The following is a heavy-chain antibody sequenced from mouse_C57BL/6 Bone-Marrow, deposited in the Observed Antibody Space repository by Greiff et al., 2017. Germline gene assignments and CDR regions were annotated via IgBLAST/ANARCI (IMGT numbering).Heavy chain of an antibody. Sequence: DVKLQESGAELVRPGSSVKMSCKTSGYTFTSYGINWVKQRPGQGLEWIGYIYIGNGYTEYNEKFKGKATLTSDTSSSTAYMQLSSLTSEDSAIYFCASHYYGSSFYAMDYWGQGTSVTVSS. V-gene: IGHV1-58*01. CDR2: IYIGNGYT. CDR3: ASHYYGSSFYAMDY. CDR1: GYTFTSYG. J-gene: IGHJ4*01. D-gene: IGHD1-1*01.